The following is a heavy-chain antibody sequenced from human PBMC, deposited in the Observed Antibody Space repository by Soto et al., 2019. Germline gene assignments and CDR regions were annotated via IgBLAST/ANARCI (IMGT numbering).Heavy chain of an antibody. CDR3: ASPSERSTAPFDY. CDR1: GFIFSSYS. V-gene: IGHV3-21*01. CDR2: ISTGSSYI. J-gene: IGHJ4*02. Sequence: PGGSLRLSCAASGFIFSSYSMNWVRQAPGKGLEWVSSISTGSSYIYYADSVKGRFTISRDNAKNSLFLQMNSLRADDTAVYYCASPSERSTAPFDYWGQGTLVTVSS.